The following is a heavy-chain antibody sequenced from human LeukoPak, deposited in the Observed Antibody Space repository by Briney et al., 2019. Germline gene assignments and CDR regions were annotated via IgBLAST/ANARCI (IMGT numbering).Heavy chain of an antibody. J-gene: IGHJ4*02. CDR3: VSIMPQTEYGSY. CDR2: ISWNSGSI. V-gene: IGHV3-9*01. D-gene: IGHD2-2*01. CDR1: RFTFDDYA. Sequence: PGRSLRLSCAASRFTFDDYAMHWVRQAPGKGLEWVSGISWNSGSIGYADSVKGRFTISRDNAKNSLYLQMNSLRAEDTALYYCVSIMPQTEYGSYWGQGTLVTVSS.